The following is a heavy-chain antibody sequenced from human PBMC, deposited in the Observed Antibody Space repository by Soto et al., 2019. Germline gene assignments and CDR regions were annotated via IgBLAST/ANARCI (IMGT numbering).Heavy chain of an antibody. CDR3: ARGGSSSGIYYYYYYYMDV. CDR1: GGSFSGYY. D-gene: IGHD6-25*01. Sequence: SETLSLTCAVYGGSFSGYYWSWIRQPPGKGLEWIGEINHSGSTNYNPSLKSRVTISVDTSKNQFSLKLSSVTAADTAVYYCARGGSSSGIYYYYYYYMDVWGKGTTVTVSS. CDR2: INHSGST. J-gene: IGHJ6*03. V-gene: IGHV4-34*01.